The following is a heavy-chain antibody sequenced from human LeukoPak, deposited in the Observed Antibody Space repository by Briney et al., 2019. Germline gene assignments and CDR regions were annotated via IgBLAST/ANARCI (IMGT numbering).Heavy chain of an antibody. Sequence: ASVKVSCKASGYTFTSYDINWVRQATGQGLEWMGWMNPNSGNTGCAQKFQGRVTMTRNTSISTAYMELSSLRSEDTAVYYCARQGSSSWYRYDAFDIWGQGTMVTVSS. D-gene: IGHD6-13*01. V-gene: IGHV1-8*01. CDR1: GYTFTSYD. CDR2: MNPNSGNT. CDR3: ARQGSSSWYRYDAFDI. J-gene: IGHJ3*02.